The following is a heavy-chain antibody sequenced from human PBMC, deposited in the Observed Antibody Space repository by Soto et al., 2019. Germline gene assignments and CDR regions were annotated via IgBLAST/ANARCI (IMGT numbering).Heavy chain of an antibody. Sequence: GASVKVSCKASGYTFTSYAMHWVRQAPGQRLEWMGWINAGNGNTKYSQKFQGRVTITRDTSASTAYMELSSLRSEDTAVYYCARVGYCSGTRCRVHCYSYCMEVWGQATTVTVSS. D-gene: IGHD2-2*01. CDR3: ARVGYCSGTRCRVHCYSYCMEV. CDR1: GYTFTSYA. CDR2: INAGNGNT. V-gene: IGHV1-3*01. J-gene: IGHJ6*02.